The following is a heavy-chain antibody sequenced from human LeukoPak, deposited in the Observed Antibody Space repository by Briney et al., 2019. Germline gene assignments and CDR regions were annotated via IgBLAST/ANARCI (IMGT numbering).Heavy chain of an antibody. V-gene: IGHV4-59*01. CDR2: IHYSGST. CDR1: GGSINTYY. D-gene: IGHD1-26*01. Sequence: SETLSLTCTVSGGSINTYYWSWIRQPPGKALEWIGYIHYSGSTNYNPSLKGRLTLAVDTSNNQFSLRLGSVTAADTAVYYCARSLGATRYNLKYYFYYGLDVWGQGTTVTVSS. CDR3: ARSLGATRYNLKYYFYYGLDV. J-gene: IGHJ6*02.